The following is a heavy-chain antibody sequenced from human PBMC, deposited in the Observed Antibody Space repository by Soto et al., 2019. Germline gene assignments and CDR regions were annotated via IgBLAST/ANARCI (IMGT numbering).Heavy chain of an antibody. J-gene: IGHJ6*02. V-gene: IGHV5-10-1*01. CDR2: IDPSDSYT. Sequence: PGESLKISCKGSGYSFTSYWVSWVRQMPGKGLEWMGRIDPSDSYTNYSPSFQGHVTVSADKSISTAYLQWSSLKASDTAMYYCARRRSSPYYYGMDVWGQGTTVTVSS. CDR1: GYSFTSYW. CDR3: ARRRSSPYYYGMDV.